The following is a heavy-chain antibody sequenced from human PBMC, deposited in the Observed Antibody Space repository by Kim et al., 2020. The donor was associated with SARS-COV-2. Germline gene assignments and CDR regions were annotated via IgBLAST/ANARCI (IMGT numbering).Heavy chain of an antibody. J-gene: IGHJ6*02. CDR1: GFTFSSYD. CDR2: IGTAGDT. CDR3: ARGYYDYVWGKTTYGMDV. V-gene: IGHV3-13*01. Sequence: GGSLRLSCAASGFTFSSYDMHWVRQATGKGLEWVSAIGTAGDTYYPGSVKGRFTISRENAKNSLYLQMNSLRAGDTAVYYCARGYYDYVWGKTTYGMDVWGQGTTVTVSS. D-gene: IGHD3-16*01.